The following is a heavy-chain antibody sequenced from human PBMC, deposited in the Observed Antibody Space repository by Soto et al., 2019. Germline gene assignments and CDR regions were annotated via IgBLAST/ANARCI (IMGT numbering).Heavy chain of an antibody. CDR2: IYYSGST. J-gene: IGHJ4*02. D-gene: IGHD1-26*01. CDR3: AREGGIVGATAADY. CDR1: GGSMSSGGYY. V-gene: IGHV4-31*03. Sequence: SETLSLTGTVSGGSMSSGGYYWSWIRPHPGKGLEWIGYIYYSGSTYYNPSLKSRVTISVDTSKNQFSLKLSSVTAADTAVYYCAREGGIVGATAADYWGQGTLVTVSS.